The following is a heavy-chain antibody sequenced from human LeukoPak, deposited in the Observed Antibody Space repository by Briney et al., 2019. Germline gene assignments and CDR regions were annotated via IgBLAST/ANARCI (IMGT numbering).Heavy chain of an antibody. CDR1: GFTFSSYA. V-gene: IGHV3-23*01. J-gene: IGHJ6*03. D-gene: IGHD2-2*01. Sequence: GGSLRLSCAASGFTFSSYAMSWVRQAPGKGLEWVSSITLSGGSTFYADSVKGRFTISRDNSKNTLYLQMNSLGAEDTAVYYCAKRGNPAVGHHYLDVWGEGTTVSVSS. CDR2: ITLSGGST. CDR3: AKRGNPAVGHHYLDV.